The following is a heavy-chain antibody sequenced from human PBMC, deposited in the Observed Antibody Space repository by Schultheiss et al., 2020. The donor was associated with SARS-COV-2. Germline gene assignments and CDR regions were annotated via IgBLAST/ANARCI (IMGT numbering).Heavy chain of an antibody. V-gene: IGHV1-18*01. J-gene: IGHJ4*02. CDR1: GGTFSSYG. CDR3: ARAIAAAGGYYFDY. Sequence: ASVKVSCKASGGTFSSYGISWVRQAPGQGLEWMGWISAYNGNTNYAQKLQGRVTMTTDTSTSTAYMELRSLRSDDTAVYYCARAIAAAGGYYFDYWGQGTLVTVSS. CDR2: ISAYNGNT. D-gene: IGHD6-13*01.